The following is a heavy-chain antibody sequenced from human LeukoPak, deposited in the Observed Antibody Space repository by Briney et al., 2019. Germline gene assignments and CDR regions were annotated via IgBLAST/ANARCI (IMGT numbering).Heavy chain of an antibody. CDR2: FDPEDGET. CDR1: GYTLTELS. CDR3: ATGGMITFGGVPNFDY. V-gene: IGHV1-24*01. D-gene: IGHD3-16*01. J-gene: IGHJ4*02. Sequence: ASVKVSCKVSGYTLTELSMHWVRQAPRKGLEWMGGFDPEDGETIYAQKFQGRVTMTEDTSTDTAYMELSSLRSEDTAVYYCATGGMITFGGVPNFDYWGQGTLVTVSS.